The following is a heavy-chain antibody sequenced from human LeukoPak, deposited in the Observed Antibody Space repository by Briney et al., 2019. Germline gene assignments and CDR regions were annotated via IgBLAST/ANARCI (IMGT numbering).Heavy chain of an antibody. D-gene: IGHD2/OR15-2a*01. Sequence: SERRSPTCPVSGASISSGGYYWNWIRQPPGEGLEWIGYIYFTGSTYYNPSLKRRVPISVDTSKNQFSLELSSVTAADTAVYYCAREGREYSNGLHFEYWGQGTLVTVSS. J-gene: IGHJ4*02. CDR2: IYFTGST. V-gene: IGHV4-30-4*01. CDR3: AREGREYSNGLHFEY. CDR1: GASISSGGYY.